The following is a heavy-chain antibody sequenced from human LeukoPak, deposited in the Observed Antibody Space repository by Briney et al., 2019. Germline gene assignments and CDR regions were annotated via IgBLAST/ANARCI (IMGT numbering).Heavy chain of an antibody. CDR1: GFTFSSYA. Sequence: GGSLRLSCAASGFTFSSYAMHWVRQAPGKGLEWVAVISYDGSNKYYADSVKGRFTISRDNSKNTLYLQMNSLRAEDTAVYYCARDESIWFGGSGFFDYWGQGTLVTVSS. CDR2: ISYDGSNK. J-gene: IGHJ4*02. CDR3: ARDESIWFGGSGFFDY. V-gene: IGHV3-30-3*01. D-gene: IGHD3-16*01.